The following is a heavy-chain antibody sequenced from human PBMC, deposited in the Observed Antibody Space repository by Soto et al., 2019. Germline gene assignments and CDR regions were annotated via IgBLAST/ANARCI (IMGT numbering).Heavy chain of an antibody. CDR3: AKGPFPYYDFWSGYYKEGGYFDY. D-gene: IGHD3-3*01. CDR1: GFTFSSYG. CDR2: ISYDGSNK. Sequence: QVQLVESGGGVVQPGRSLRLSCAASGFTFSSYGMHWVRQAPGKGLEWVAVISYDGSNKYYADSVKGRFTISRDNSKNSLYLQMNSLRAEETAVYYCAKGPFPYYDFWSGYYKEGGYFDYWGQGTLVTVSS. V-gene: IGHV3-30*18. J-gene: IGHJ4*02.